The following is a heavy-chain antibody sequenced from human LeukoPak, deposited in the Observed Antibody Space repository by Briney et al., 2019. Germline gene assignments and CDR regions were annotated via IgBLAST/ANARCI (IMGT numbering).Heavy chain of an antibody. J-gene: IGHJ4*02. Sequence: GGSLRLSCAASGFTFDDYAMHWVRQAPGKGLEWVSGISWNSGSIGYADSVKGRFTISRDNAKNSLYLQMNSLRAEDTALYYCAKDIGGATSYWGQGTLVTVSS. CDR3: AKDIGGATSY. D-gene: IGHD1-26*01. V-gene: IGHV3-9*01. CDR1: GFTFDDYA. CDR2: ISWNSGSI.